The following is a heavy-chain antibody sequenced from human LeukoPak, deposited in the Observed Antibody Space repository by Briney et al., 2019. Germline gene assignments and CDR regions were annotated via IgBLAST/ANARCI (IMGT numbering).Heavy chain of an antibody. Sequence: GGSLRLSCAASGFTFSTYAMHWVRQAPGKGLEWVAVISNDGRNKIYADSVKGRFTISRDNSKNTLFLQMNSPRAEDTAVYYCARDDGYFDYWGQGTLVTVSS. V-gene: IGHV3-30*04. J-gene: IGHJ4*02. CDR3: ARDDGYFDY. CDR1: GFTFSTYA. CDR2: ISNDGRNK.